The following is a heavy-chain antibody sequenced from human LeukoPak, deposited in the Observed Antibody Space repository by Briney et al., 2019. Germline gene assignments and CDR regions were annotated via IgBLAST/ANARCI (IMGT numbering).Heavy chain of an antibody. D-gene: IGHD2-8*01. J-gene: IGHJ4*02. CDR1: GFTLSDYY. CDR3: AKDLIIVLMVYAIQGLDY. V-gene: IGHV3-11*01. Sequence: GGSLRLSCAASGFTLSDYYMSWIRQAPGKGLEWVSYISSSGNTIYYADSVKGRFTISRDNAKNSLYLQMNSLRAEDTAVYYCAKDLIIVLMVYAIQGLDYWGQGTLVTVSS. CDR2: ISSSGNTI.